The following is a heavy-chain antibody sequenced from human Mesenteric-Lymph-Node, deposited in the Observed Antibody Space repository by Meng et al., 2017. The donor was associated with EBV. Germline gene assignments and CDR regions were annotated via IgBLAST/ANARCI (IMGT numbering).Heavy chain of an antibody. Sequence: QIPLKESGPTLVKPPQSLTLTCPFSGFSLSSSGKGVGWIRQPPGKAPEFLALIYRDDDKRYSPSLRSRLTITKDTSKNQVVLTMTNIDPVDTATYYCGHISSIYTPIFDYWGQGTLVTVSS. V-gene: IGHV2-5*02. CDR3: GHISSIYTPIFDY. CDR1: GFSLSSSGKG. D-gene: IGHD2/OR15-2a*01. CDR2: IYRDDDK. J-gene: IGHJ4*02.